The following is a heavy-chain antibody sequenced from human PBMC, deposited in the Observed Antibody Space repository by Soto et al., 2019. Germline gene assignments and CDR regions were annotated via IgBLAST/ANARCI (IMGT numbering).Heavy chain of an antibody. CDR1: GGSISSGGYY. J-gene: IGHJ6*02. CDR3: ARDRVVVPARKEYYYGMDV. D-gene: IGHD2-2*01. V-gene: IGHV4-31*03. CDR2: IYYMGST. Sequence: QVQLQESGPGLVKPSQTLSLTCTVSGGSISSGGYYWSWIRQHPGKGREWIGYIYYMGSTYYNPSLKSRVTISVDTSKNQFSLKLSSVTAADTAVYYCARDRVVVPARKEYYYGMDVWGQGTTVTVSS.